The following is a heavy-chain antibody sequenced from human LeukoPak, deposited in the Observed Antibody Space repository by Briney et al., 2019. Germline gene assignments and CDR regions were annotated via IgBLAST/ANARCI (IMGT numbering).Heavy chain of an antibody. J-gene: IGHJ3*02. CDR1: GYTFTSYG. V-gene: IGHV1-18*01. D-gene: IGHD3-22*01. CDR3: ASSMIVVVPDAFDI. Sequence: ASVKVSCKASGYTFTSYGISWVRQAPGQGLEWMGWISAYNGNTNYAQKLQGSVTMTTDTSTSTAYMELRSLRSDDTAVYYCASSMIVVVPDAFDIWGQGTMVTVSS. CDR2: ISAYNGNT.